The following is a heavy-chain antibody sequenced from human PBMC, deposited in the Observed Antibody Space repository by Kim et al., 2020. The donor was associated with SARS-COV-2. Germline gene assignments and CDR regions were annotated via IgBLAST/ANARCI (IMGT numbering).Heavy chain of an antibody. J-gene: IGHJ5*02. CDR3: ARRTGYDLGPRWFDP. V-gene: IGHV6-1*01. CDR2: TYYRSKWYN. CDR1: GDSVSSSNAA. D-gene: IGHD5-12*01. Sequence: SQTLSLTCAISGDSVSSSNAAWTWIRQSPSRGLEWLGRTYYRSKWYNDYAVSVKSRLTIKPDTYRNQFSLQLTSVTPEDTAVYYCARRTGYDLGPRWFDP.